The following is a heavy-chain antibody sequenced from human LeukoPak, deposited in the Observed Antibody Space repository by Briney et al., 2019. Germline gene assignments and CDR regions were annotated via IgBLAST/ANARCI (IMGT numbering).Heavy chain of an antibody. CDR3: ARVGSNRTIFGVVIV. V-gene: IGHV4-38-2*02. J-gene: IGHJ4*02. Sequence: PSETLSLTCTVSGYSISSGYYWGWIRQPPGKGLEWIGSIYHSGSTYYNPSLKSRVTISVDTSKNQFSLKLSSVTAADTAVYYCARVGSNRTIFGVVIVWGQGTLVTVSS. D-gene: IGHD3-3*01. CDR2: IYHSGST. CDR1: GYSISSGYY.